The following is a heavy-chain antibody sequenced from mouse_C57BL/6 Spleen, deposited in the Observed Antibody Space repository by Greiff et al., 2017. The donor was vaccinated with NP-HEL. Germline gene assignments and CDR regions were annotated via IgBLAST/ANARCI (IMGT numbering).Heavy chain of an antibody. CDR3: ARNGLSYFDY. J-gene: IGHJ2*01. Sequence: EVQLQQSGPELVKPGASVKISCKASGYTFTDYYMNWVKQSHGKSLEWIGDINPNNGGTSYNQKFKGKATLTVDKSSSTAYMELRSLTSEDSAVYYCARNGLSYFDYWGQGTTLTVSS. D-gene: IGHD3-1*01. CDR2: INPNNGGT. V-gene: IGHV1-26*01. CDR1: GYTFTDYY.